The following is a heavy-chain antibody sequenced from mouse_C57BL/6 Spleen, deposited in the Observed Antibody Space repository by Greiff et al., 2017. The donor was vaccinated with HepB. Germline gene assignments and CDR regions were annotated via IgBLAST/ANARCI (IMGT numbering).Heavy chain of an antibody. V-gene: IGHV1-50*01. CDR3: ARDYYGSPLYYFDY. CDR2: IDPSDSYT. J-gene: IGHJ2*01. D-gene: IGHD1-1*01. Sequence: QVQLQQSGAELVKPGASVKLSCKASGYTFTSYWMQRVKQRPGQGLEWIGEIDPSDSYTNYNQKFKGKATLTVDTSSSTAYMQLSSLTSEDSAVYYCARDYYGSPLYYFDYWGQGTTLTVSS. CDR1: GYTFTSYW.